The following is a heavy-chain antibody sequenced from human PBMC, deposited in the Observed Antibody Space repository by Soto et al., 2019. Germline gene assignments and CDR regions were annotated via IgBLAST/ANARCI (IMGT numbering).Heavy chain of an antibody. D-gene: IGHD6-19*01. J-gene: IGHJ3*02. V-gene: IGHV1-18*01. CDR1: GYTFTNYG. CDR2: ISAYNGNT. CDR3: ARQQWQAFDI. Sequence: APAKVSSEASGYTFTNYGLSWVRQAPGQGLEWMGWISAYNGNTNYAQKLQGRVTMTTDTSTSTAYMELRSLRSDDTAVYYCARQQWQAFDIWGQGTMVTVS.